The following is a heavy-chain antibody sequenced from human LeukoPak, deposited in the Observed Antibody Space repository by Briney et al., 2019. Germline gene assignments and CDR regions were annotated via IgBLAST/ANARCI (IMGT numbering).Heavy chain of an antibody. CDR2: ISRGGDYT. Sequence: GGSLILSCAASGFTFSSYWMSWVRQAPGKGLEWVSSISRGGDYTYSEDSVKGRFTISRDNAKDSLYLQLNSLRAEDTAVYYCARDLMAVAGTGFDYWGQGTLVTVSS. J-gene: IGHJ4*02. CDR3: ARDLMAVAGTGFDY. D-gene: IGHD6-19*01. V-gene: IGHV3-21*01. CDR1: GFTFSSYW.